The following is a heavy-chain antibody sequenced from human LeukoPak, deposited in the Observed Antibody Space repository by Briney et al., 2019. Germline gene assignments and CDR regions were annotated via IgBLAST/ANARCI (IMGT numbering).Heavy chain of an antibody. V-gene: IGHV3-9*01. CDR1: GFTFDDYA. CDR2: ISWNSGSI. D-gene: IGHD3-10*01. CDR3: AKGHYGSGSYYNDFDY. Sequence: PGGSLRLSCAASGFTFDDYAMHWVRQVPGMGLEWVSGISWNSGSIGYADSVKGRFTISRDNAKNSLYLEMNSLRAEDTALYYCAKGHYGSGSYYNDFDYWGQGTLVTVSS. J-gene: IGHJ4*02.